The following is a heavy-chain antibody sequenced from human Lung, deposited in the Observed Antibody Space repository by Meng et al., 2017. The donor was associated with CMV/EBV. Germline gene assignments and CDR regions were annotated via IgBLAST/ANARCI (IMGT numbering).Heavy chain of an antibody. CDR2: MNANSGTT. V-gene: IGHV1-8*01. Sequence: SVKVSXKASGYTFTSYDINWVRQAPGQGLEWMGWMNANSGTTGYDQKFEGRVTMTRDTSISSAFMELSSLTSEDTAVYYCARGMNDDFWSGAFDVWGQGXMVTVSS. CDR3: ARGMNDDFWSGAFDV. D-gene: IGHD3-3*01. CDR1: GYTFTSYD. J-gene: IGHJ3*01.